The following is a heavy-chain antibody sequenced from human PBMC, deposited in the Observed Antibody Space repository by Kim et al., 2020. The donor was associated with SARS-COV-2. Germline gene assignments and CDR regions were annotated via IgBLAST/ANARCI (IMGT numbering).Heavy chain of an antibody. D-gene: IGHD6-19*01. Sequence: ADTVKGRFTSSRDNAKITLYLQMNSRRAEDTAVYYCAAEGGSGWFNWFDPWGQGTLVTVSS. V-gene: IGHV3-66*01. CDR3: AAEGGSGWFNWFDP. J-gene: IGHJ5*02.